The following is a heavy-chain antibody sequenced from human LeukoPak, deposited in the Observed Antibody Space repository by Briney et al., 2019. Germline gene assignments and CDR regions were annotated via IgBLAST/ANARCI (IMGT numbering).Heavy chain of an antibody. CDR3: AREVGATPRGYYFDY. D-gene: IGHD1-26*01. V-gene: IGHV4-4*07. Sequence: SETLSLTCIVCGASISDYYWSWIRQPAGKGLEWIGRIDTSGSTNYKPSLKSRLTMSVDTSKRQFSLRLTSVTAADTAVYYCAREVGATPRGYYFDYWGQGTLVTVSS. CDR2: IDTSGST. J-gene: IGHJ4*02. CDR1: GASISDYY.